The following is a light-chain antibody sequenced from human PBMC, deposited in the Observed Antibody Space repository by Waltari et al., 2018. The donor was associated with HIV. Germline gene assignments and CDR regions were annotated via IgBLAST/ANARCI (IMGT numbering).Light chain of an antibody. Sequence: DIQMTQSPSSLSASIGDRVTITCQASQDISNYLNWYQQKSGKAPKLLIYDVSNLEEGVPSRFSGSASGTDFTFTISSLHPEDIATYYCQQHDNFPITFGQGTRLEIK. CDR2: DVS. CDR3: QQHDNFPIT. CDR1: QDISNY. J-gene: IGKJ5*01. V-gene: IGKV1-33*01.